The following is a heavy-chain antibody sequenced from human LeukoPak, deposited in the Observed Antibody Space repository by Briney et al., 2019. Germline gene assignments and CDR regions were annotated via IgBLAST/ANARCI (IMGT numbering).Heavy chain of an antibody. CDR3: SSHRAGIAARRGLDY. Sequence: GGSLRLSCAASGFTFSSYAMSWVHQAPGKGLEWVSAISGSGGSTYYADSVKGRFTISRDNSKNTLYLQMNSLRAEDTAVYYCSSHRAGIAARRGLDYWGQGTLVTVSS. CDR2: ISGSGGST. D-gene: IGHD6-6*01. V-gene: IGHV3-23*01. CDR1: GFTFSSYA. J-gene: IGHJ4*02.